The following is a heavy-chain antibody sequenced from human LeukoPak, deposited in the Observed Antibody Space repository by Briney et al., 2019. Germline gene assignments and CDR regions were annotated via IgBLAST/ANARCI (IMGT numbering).Heavy chain of an antibody. J-gene: IGHJ4*02. CDR2: VWYDGSNT. D-gene: IGHD2-15*01. CDR3: AKGYCRGGSCYSGEDYFDY. CDR1: GFTFSNYG. Sequence: SGGSLRLSCAASGFTFSNYGMHWVRQAPGKGLEWVAVVWYDGSNTYYADSVKGRFTISRDNSKNTLYLQTNNLRAEDTAVYYCAKGYCRGGSCYSGEDYFDYWGQGTLVTVSS. V-gene: IGHV3-33*06.